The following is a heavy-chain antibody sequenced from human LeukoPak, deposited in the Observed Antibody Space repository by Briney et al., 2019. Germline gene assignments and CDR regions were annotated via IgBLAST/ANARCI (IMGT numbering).Heavy chain of an antibody. CDR2: ISYDGSNK. D-gene: IGHD4-17*01. CDR3: AKPVAPYGDYAVR. V-gene: IGHV3-30*18. J-gene: IGHJ4*02. CDR1: GFTFSSYG. Sequence: GGSLRLSCAASGFTFSSYGMHWVRQAPGKGLEWVAVISYDGSNKYYADSVKGRFTISRDNSKNTLYLQMNSLRAEDTAVYYCAKPVAPYGDYAVRWGQGTLVTVSS.